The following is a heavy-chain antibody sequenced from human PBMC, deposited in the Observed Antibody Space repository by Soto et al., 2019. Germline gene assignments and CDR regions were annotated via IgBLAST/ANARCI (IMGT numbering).Heavy chain of an antibody. V-gene: IGHV4-31*03. CDR2: IYYSGST. CDR1: GGSISSGGYY. D-gene: IGHD4-17*01. CDR3: ARADYGDYYYYGMDV. J-gene: IGHJ6*02. Sequence: QVQLQESGPGLVKPSQTLSLTCTVSGGSISSGGYYWSWIRQHPGQGLEWIWYIYYSGSTYYNPSLKSRVTISVDTSKNQFSLKLSSVTAADTAVYYCARADYGDYYYYGMDVWGQGTTVTVSS.